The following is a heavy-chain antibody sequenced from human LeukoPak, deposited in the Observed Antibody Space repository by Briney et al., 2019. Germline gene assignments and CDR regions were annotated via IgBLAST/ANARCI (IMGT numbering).Heavy chain of an antibody. V-gene: IGHV1-8*03. CDR2: MNPNSGNT. D-gene: IGHD3-3*01. J-gene: IGHJ4*02. CDR1: GYTFTSYD. Sequence: ASVKVSCKASGYTFTSYDINWVRQATGQGLEWMGWMNPNSGNTGYAQKFQGRVTITRNTSISTAYMELSSLRSEDTTVYYCARGLSGDFWSGYYFDYWGQGTLVTVSS. CDR3: ARGLSGDFWSGYYFDY.